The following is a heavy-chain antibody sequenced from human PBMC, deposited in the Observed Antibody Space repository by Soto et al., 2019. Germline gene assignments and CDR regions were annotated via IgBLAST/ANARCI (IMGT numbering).Heavy chain of an antibody. CDR1: GYNFTNYL. CDR3: ATFSDV. V-gene: IGHV5-10-1*01. J-gene: IGHJ6*02. CDR2: IDPSDSYT. Sequence: GESLKISCKGSGYNFTNYLIIWVRQMPGKGLEWMGRIDPSDSYTKYSPSLQGHVTISADKSIGTAYLQWSRLKASDTAMYYWATFSDVWGQGTTVTVSS.